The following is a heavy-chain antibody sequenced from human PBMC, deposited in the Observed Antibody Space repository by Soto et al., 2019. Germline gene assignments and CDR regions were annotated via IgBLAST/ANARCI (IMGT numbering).Heavy chain of an antibody. D-gene: IGHD2-2*02. V-gene: IGHV3-48*03. J-gene: IGHJ4*02. CDR2: ITSSGGAT. CDR3: ARGDCKTSCYIGF. Sequence: GGSLRLSCAVSGFAFSNYEMNWVRPAPGKGLEWVSYITSSGGATMYADSVKGRFTISRDNAKDSLYLQMNSLRVEDTAVYYCARGDCKTSCYIGFWGQGALVTVSS. CDR1: GFAFSNYE.